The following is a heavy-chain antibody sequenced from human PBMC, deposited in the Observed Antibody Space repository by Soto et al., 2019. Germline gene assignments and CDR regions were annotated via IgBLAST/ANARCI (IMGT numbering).Heavy chain of an antibody. Sequence: PGESLKISCKGSGYSFTSYWISWVRQMPGKGLEWMGRIDPSDSYTNYSPSLQGHVTISADKSISTAYLQWSSLKASDTAMYYCARSGSNWFDPWGQGTLVTVSS. D-gene: IGHD2-15*01. CDR2: IDPSDSYT. V-gene: IGHV5-10-1*01. CDR1: GYSFTSYW. CDR3: ARSGSNWFDP. J-gene: IGHJ5*02.